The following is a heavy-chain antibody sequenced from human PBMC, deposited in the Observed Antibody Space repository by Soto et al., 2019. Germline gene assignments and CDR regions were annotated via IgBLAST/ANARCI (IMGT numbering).Heavy chain of an antibody. Sequence: GGSLRLSCAASGFTFSSYAMSWVRQAPGKGLEWVSAISGSGGSTYYADSVKGRFTISRDNSKNTLYLQMNSLRAEDTAVYYCAKDTRIPVAGRGVFEYWGQGTLVTVSS. D-gene: IGHD6-19*01. J-gene: IGHJ4*02. CDR1: GFTFSSYA. CDR2: ISGSGGST. V-gene: IGHV3-23*01. CDR3: AKDTRIPVAGRGVFEY.